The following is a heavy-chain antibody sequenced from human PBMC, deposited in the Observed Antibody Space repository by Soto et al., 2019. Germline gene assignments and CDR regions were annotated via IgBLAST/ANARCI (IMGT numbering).Heavy chain of an antibody. V-gene: IGHV3-23*01. Sequence: PGGSLRLSCAVSGFSFGTYTVNWVRQAPGMGLEWVSGLSDSVGTTHYAYSVKGRFTISRDNRKNSLFLEMNSLTTEDTAFYYCVKDRNTVIGNYFFDYWGQGTLVTVSS. J-gene: IGHJ4*02. CDR2: LSDSVGTT. D-gene: IGHD3-22*01. CDR3: VKDRNTVIGNYFFDY. CDR1: GFSFGTYT.